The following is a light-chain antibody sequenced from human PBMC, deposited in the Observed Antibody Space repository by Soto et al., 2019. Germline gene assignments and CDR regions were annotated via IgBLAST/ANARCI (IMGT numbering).Light chain of an antibody. V-gene: IGKV1-39*01. CDR2: SAS. Sequence: DIQMTQSPSSLSASVGDRVTITCRASQTIRRYLNWYQQRPGKAPNLLIYSASSLQSGVPSRFSGSGSGTEFTLTISSLQSEDFAVYYCQQYNNWPTWTFGQGTNVDI. CDR1: QTIRRY. J-gene: IGKJ1*01. CDR3: QQYNNWPTWT.